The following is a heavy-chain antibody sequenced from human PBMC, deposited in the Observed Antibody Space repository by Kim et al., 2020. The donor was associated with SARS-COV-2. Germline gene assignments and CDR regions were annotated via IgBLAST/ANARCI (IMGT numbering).Heavy chain of an antibody. CDR3: AKDRYSGWGYYYGMDV. J-gene: IGHJ6*02. D-gene: IGHD3-10*01. CDR1: GFTFSSYG. CDR2: IWYDGSNK. Sequence: GGSLRLSCAASGFTFSSYGMHWVRQAPGKGLEWVAVIWYDGSNKYYADSVKVRFTISRDNSKNTLYLQMNSLRAEDTAVYYCAKDRYSGWGYYYGMDVWGQGTTVTVSS. V-gene: IGHV3-33*06.